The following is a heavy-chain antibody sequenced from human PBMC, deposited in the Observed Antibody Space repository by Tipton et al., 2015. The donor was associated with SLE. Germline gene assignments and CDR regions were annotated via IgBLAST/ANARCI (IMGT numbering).Heavy chain of an antibody. Sequence: TLSLTCTVSGGFLCRYYWRLLRQPPGQGLEWLGEINHSETINYKPSLKSRVTISLDTSQNHFSLKLTSVTAADPAVYYCARGRGMITFGGIIADWGQGTLVTVSS. CDR3: ARGRGMITFGGIIAD. V-gene: IGHV4-34*01. J-gene: IGHJ4*02. CDR1: GGFLCRYY. CDR2: INHSETI. D-gene: IGHD3-16*02.